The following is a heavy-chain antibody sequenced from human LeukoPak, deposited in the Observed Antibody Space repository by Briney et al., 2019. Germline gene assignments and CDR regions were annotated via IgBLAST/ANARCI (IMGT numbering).Heavy chain of an antibody. V-gene: IGHV4-59*08. D-gene: IGHD3-9*01. CDR2: IYYSGGA. Sequence: PSETLSLTCTVSGGSISSYYWSWIRQPPGKGLEWIGHIYYSGGASYNPSLKSRVTISVGTSKNPFSLKLSSVTAAVPPVYYYLALQRNYDILTAYTFDYWGQGTLVTVSS. CDR3: LALQRNYDILTAYTFDY. CDR1: GGSISSYY. J-gene: IGHJ4*02.